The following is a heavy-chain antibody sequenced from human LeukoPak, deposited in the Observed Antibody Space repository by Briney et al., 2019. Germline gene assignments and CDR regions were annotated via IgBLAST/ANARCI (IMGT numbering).Heavy chain of an antibody. CDR3: ARGLSEGDDDY. V-gene: IGHV4-59*01. J-gene: IGHJ4*02. CDR2: IYYSGST. Sequence: SETLSLTCAVYGGSFSGYYWSWIRQPPGKGLEWIGYIYYSGSTNYNPSLKSRVTISVDTSKNQFSLKLSSVTAADTAVYYCARGLSEGDDDYWGQGTLVTVSS. D-gene: IGHD2-21*02. CDR1: GGSFSGYY.